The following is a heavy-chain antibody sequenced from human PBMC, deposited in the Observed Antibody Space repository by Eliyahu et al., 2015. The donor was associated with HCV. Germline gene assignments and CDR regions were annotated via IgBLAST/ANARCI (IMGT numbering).Heavy chain of an antibody. J-gene: IGHJ4*02. CDR1: GDSISVDHF. V-gene: IGHV4-39*01. Sequence: QLQLQESGPGLVKPXETLSLTCTXSGDSISVDHFWGWIRQLPGKGLEYIGXILYTGNTHYNPALRSRVIISVDTSKNQFSLNLSSVTAADTAVYYCARLGLGSSWFYWGQGTLVTVSS. CDR3: ARLGLGSSWFY. CDR2: ILYTGNT. D-gene: IGHD6-13*01.